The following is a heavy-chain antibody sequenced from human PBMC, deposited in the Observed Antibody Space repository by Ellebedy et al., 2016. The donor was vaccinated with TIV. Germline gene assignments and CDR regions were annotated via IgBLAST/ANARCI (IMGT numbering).Heavy chain of an antibody. Sequence: MPSETLSLTCAVYVGSFSGYYWSWIRQPPGKGLEWIGEINHSGSTNYNPSLKSRVTISVDTSKNQFSLKVKSVTAADTAVYYCARGKSNLYRSIVARPYDYWGQGTLVTVSS. J-gene: IGHJ4*02. CDR3: ARGKSNLYRSIVARPYDY. CDR2: INHSGST. D-gene: IGHD6-6*01. V-gene: IGHV4-34*01. CDR1: VGSFSGYY.